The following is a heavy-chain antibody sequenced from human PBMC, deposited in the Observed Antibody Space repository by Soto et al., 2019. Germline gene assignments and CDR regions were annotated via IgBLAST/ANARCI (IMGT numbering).Heavy chain of an antibody. CDR1: GGSISSGDYY. CDR2: IYYSGRT. CDR3: ARGRVSVPAARTTNWFDP. V-gene: IGHV4-30-4*01. J-gene: IGHJ5*02. D-gene: IGHD2-2*01. Sequence: QVQLQESGPGLVKPSQTLSLTCTVSGGSISSGDYYWSWIRQPPGKGLEWIGYIYYSGRTYYNPSLKSRVTISVDTSQNQFSLKLSSVTAADTAVYYCARGRVSVPAARTTNWFDPWGQGTLVTVSS.